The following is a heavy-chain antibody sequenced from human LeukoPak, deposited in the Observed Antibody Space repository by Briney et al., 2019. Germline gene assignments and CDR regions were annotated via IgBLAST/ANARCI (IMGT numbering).Heavy chain of an antibody. J-gene: IGHJ4*02. CDR3: ARDQTYYYDSSGRSYFDY. D-gene: IGHD3-22*01. CDR2: IRYDGSNK. Sequence: GGSLRLSCAASGFTFSSYGMHWVRQAQGKGLEWVAFIRYDGSNKYYADSVKGRFTISRDNSKNALYLQMNSLRAEDTAVYYCARDQTYYYDSSGRSYFDYWGRGTLVTVSS. V-gene: IGHV3-30*02. CDR1: GFTFSSYG.